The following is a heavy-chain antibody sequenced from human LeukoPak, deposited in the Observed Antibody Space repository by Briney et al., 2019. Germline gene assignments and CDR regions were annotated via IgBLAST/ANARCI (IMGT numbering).Heavy chain of an antibody. Sequence: GASVKVSCKASGYTFTGYFMHWVRQAPGQGLDWMGWINPQSGDTKFAQKFQGRVTMTRDTSISTAYMELTSLRSDDTAVYYCARDGDYLLLSARYYMDVWGKGTTLTISS. J-gene: IGHJ6*03. D-gene: IGHD2-2*01. CDR3: ARDGDYLLLSARYYMDV. CDR2: INPQSGDT. V-gene: IGHV1-2*02. CDR1: GYTFTGYF.